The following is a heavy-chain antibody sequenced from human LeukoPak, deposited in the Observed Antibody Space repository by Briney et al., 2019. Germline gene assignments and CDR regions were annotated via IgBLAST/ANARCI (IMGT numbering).Heavy chain of an antibody. V-gene: IGHV4-4*07. D-gene: IGHD3-10*01. CDR3: AREGWGFGELLYYFDY. CDR2: IYTSGST. CDR1: GGSISSYY. J-gene: IGHJ4*02. Sequence: SETLSLTCTVSGGSISSYYWSWIRQPAGKGLEWIGRIYTSGSTNYNPSLKSRVTMSVDTSKNQFSLKLSSVTAADTAMYYCAREGWGFGELLYYFDYWGQGTLVTVSS.